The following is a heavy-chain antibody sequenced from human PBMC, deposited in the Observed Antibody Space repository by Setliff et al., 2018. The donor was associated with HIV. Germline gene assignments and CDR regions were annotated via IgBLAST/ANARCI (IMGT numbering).Heavy chain of an antibody. D-gene: IGHD6-6*01. CDR1: GGSISSHY. Sequence: ASETLSLTCTVSGGSISSHYWSWIRQPPGKGLEWIGHIYTSGSTNYNPSLKSRVTMSVGTSKNQFSLKLSSVTAADTAVYYCARRTFGSSSGLYYYYMDVWGKGTTVTVSS. J-gene: IGHJ6*03. CDR3: ARRTFGSSSGLYYYYMDV. V-gene: IGHV4-4*08. CDR2: IYTSGST.